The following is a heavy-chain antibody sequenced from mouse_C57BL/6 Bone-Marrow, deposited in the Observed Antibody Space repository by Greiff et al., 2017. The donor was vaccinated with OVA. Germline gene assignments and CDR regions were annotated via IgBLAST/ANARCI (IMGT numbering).Heavy chain of an antibody. Sequence: VQLQQSGPELVKPGASVKISCKASGYTFTDYYMNWVKQSHGKSLEWIGDINPNNGGTSYNQKFKGKATLTVDKSSSTAYMELRSLTSEDSAVYYCARRSFYYDYDGRAWFAYWGQGTLVTVSA. D-gene: IGHD2-4*01. J-gene: IGHJ3*01. CDR2: INPNNGGT. V-gene: IGHV1-26*01. CDR1: GYTFTDYY. CDR3: ARRSFYYDYDGRAWFAY.